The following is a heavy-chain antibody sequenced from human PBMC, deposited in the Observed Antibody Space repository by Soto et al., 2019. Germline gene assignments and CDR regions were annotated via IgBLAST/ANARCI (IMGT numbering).Heavy chain of an antibody. CDR3: ARGQRFSDWNAPDY. CDR2: IYSSGST. D-gene: IGHD1-1*01. V-gene: IGHV4-4*07. Sequence: KASETLSLTCTVTGGTISGYYWTWIRQSAGGGLEWIGRIYSSGSTNYNPPLNSRVTISLDTSMHHFSLRLSSVTAADTAVYYCARGQRFSDWNAPDYWGQGTLVTVSS. J-gene: IGHJ4*02. CDR1: GGTISGYY.